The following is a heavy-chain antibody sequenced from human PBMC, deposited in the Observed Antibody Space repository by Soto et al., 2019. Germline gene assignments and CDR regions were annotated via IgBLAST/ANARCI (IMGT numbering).Heavy chain of an antibody. V-gene: IGHV1-18*01. J-gene: IGHJ4*02. CDR1: GYTFASYA. CDR2: ISAYNGNT. CDR3: AGDPPPPDY. Sequence: QVQLVQSGAEVKKPGASVKVSCKDSGYTFASYAISWMRQATGQGLEWMGWISAYNGNTNYAQNLQGRVTMTTDTSTSTAYMELRSLRSDDTSVYYCAGDPPPPDYWGQGTLVTVSS.